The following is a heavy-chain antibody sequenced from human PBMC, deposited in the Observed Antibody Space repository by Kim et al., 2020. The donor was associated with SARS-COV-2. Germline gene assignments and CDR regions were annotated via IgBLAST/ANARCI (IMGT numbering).Heavy chain of an antibody. CDR3: ARPNRMVATGWFDP. CDR2: IYYSGST. D-gene: IGHD5-12*01. J-gene: IGHJ5*02. CDR1: GGSISSSSYY. V-gene: IGHV4-39*01. Sequence: SETLSLTCTVSGGSISSSSYYWGWIRQPPGKRLEWIGSIYYSGSTYYNPSLKSRVTISVDTSKNQFSLKLSSVTAADTAVYYCARPNRMVATGWFDPWGQGTLVTVSS.